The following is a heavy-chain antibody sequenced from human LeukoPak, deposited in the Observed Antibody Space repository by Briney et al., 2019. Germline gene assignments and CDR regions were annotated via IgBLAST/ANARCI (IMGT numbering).Heavy chain of an antibody. CDR3: AGDRYYDSSGYYWQGLDS. CDR1: GFTFGAYW. J-gene: IGHJ4*02. CDR2: IKQDGSEK. D-gene: IGHD3-22*01. Sequence: PGGSLRLSCVASGFTFGAYWMSWVRQAPGKGLESVANIKQDGSEKYYVDSVKGRFTISRDNAKNSLYLQMNSLRAEDTAVYYCAGDRYYDSSGYYWQGLDSWGQGTLVTVSS. V-gene: IGHV3-7*01.